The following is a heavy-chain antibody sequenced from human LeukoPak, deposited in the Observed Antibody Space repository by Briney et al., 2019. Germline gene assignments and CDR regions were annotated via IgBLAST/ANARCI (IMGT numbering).Heavy chain of an antibody. CDR3: AADPYYDILTGIDAFDI. V-gene: IGHV1-58*02. CDR2: IVVGSGNT. Sequence: SVKVSCKASGFTFTSSAMQWVRQARGQRLEWIGWIVVGSGNTNYAQKFQERVTITRDMSTSTAYMELSSLRSEDTAVYYCAADPYYDILTGIDAFDIWGQGTMVTVSS. CDR1: GFTFTSSA. J-gene: IGHJ3*02. D-gene: IGHD3-9*01.